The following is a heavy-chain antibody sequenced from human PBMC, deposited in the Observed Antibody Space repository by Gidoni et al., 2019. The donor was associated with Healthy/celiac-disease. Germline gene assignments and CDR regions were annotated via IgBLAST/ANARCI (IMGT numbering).Heavy chain of an antibody. D-gene: IGHD4-17*01. V-gene: IGHV3-23*01. Sequence: EVQMLESVGGWVQPGGSLRLSCAAFGFTFSSYAMSWVRQAPGKGLEWVSAISGSGGSTYYADSVKGRFTISRDNSKNTLYLQMNSLRAEDTAVYYCAKGDYGDLKPFDYWGQGTLVTVSS. CDR1: GFTFSSYA. CDR2: ISGSGGST. J-gene: IGHJ4*02. CDR3: AKGDYGDLKPFDY.